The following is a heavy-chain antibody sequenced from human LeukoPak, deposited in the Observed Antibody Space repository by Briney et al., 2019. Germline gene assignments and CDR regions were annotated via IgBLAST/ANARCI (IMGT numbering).Heavy chain of an antibody. J-gene: IGHJ4*02. V-gene: IGHV3-23*01. CDR3: AKGRYCDSSGVHDY. D-gene: IGHD3-22*01. CDR2: ISGSGGST. CDR1: GFTFSSYA. Sequence: GGSLRLSCAASGFTFSSYAMSWVRQAPGKGLEWVSGISGSGGSTYYADSVKGRFTISRDNSKNTLYLQMNSLRAEDTAVYYCAKGRYCDSSGVHDYWGQGTLVTVSS.